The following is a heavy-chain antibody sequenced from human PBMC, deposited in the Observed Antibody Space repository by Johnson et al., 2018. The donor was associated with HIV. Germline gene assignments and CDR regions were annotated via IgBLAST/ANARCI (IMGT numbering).Heavy chain of an antibody. D-gene: IGHD6-13*01. CDR2: IDQDGNDD. CDR1: RFPFYNYW. J-gene: IGHJ3*02. Sequence: VQLVESGGGVVYPGESLRLSCVGSRFPFYNYWMSWVRQAPGRGLEWVANIDQDGNDDYYVDSLEGRFTISRDNAKKTLYLQMDSLKIEDTAVYYCTTGQLGGASDIWGQGTMVTVSS. V-gene: IGHV3-7*05. CDR3: TTGQLGGASDI.